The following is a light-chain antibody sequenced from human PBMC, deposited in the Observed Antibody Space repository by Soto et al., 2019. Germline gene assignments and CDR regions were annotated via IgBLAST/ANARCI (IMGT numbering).Light chain of an antibody. CDR2: AAS. J-gene: IGKJ2*01. CDR3: QQSYSSPYT. CDR1: QSISDF. V-gene: IGKV1-39*01. Sequence: DIQMTQSPSSLSASVGDRVTITCRASQSISDFLNWYQQKPGKPPTVLIFAASSLQSGVPSRFSGSGSGTDFTLTISSVQPADLATYYCQQSYSSPYTFGQGTKLEIK.